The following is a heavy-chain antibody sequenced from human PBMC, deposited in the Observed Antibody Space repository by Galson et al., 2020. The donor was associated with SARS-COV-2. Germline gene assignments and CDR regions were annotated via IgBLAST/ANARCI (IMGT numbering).Heavy chain of an antibody. Sequence: SQASETLSLTCAFYGESFSRYSWSWIRQLPGKGLEWIGEIDSTGVTYYKTSLGSRLTISIDTSKNQFSLRLTSVTAADAAVWFCARRVDGHRRSVKEYSWFDPWGQGTLVTVSS. J-gene: IGHJ5*02. CDR2: IDSTGVT. CDR1: GESFSRYS. CDR3: ARRVDGHRRSVKEYSWFDP. D-gene: IGHD3-3*01. V-gene: IGHV4-34*01.